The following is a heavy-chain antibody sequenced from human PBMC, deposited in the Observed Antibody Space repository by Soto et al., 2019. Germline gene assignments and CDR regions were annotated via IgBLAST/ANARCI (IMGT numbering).Heavy chain of an antibody. V-gene: IGHV3-48*01. Sequence: PGRSLRLSCAASEFTFSSYSMNWVRQAPGKGREWGSYSSTSSLTIYYAVTVNGRYTISRDNDKNSLYMQMNRLKAEDTAVYYSAGHCPPIDYRGQGTLVIGSS. CDR2: SSTSSLTI. D-gene: IGHD2-21*01. CDR3: AGHCPPIDY. CDR1: EFTFSSYS. J-gene: IGHJ4*02.